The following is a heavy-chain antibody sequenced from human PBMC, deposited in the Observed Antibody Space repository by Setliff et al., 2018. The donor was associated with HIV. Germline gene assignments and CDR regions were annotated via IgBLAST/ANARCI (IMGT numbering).Heavy chain of an antibody. V-gene: IGHV1-8*01. J-gene: IGHJ6*04. CDR2: MNPNTGVS. CDR3: ACGKGVGGVVITGGLDV. Sequence: ASVKVSCKASGHTFTNVDIHWLRRATGQGLEWMGWMNPNTGVSGYALKFQARVTRTRDTSISTAYMERSRLTSEDTAVYYCACGKGVGGVVITGGLDVWGKGTTVTVSS. D-gene: IGHD3-10*01. CDR1: GHTFTNVD.